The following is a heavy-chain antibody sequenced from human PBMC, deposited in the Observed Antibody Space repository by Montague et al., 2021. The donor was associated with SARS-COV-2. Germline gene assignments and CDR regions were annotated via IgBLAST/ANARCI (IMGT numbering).Heavy chain of an antibody. Sequence: SLRLSLSASGFTFSDCYMTWIRQAPGKGLEWLSYISTRSTYTNYADSVKGRFTISRDDAKNSLYLQMNSLRAEDTAVYYCASFTMVRGAPGYGMDVWGQGTTVTVSS. D-gene: IGHD3-10*01. CDR3: ASFTMVRGAPGYGMDV. V-gene: IGHV3-11*03. CDR2: ISTRSTYT. CDR1: GFTFSDCY. J-gene: IGHJ6*02.